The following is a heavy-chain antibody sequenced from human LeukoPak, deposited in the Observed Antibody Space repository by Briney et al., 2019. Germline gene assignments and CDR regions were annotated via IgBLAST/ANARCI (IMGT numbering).Heavy chain of an antibody. J-gene: IGHJ4*02. CDR3: GRDIAEMATIPFDY. V-gene: IGHV3-21*01. CDR1: GFTFSSYS. Sequence: GGSLRLSCAASGFTFSSYSMNWVRQAPGKGLEWVSSISSSSSYIYYADSVKGRFTISRDNAKNSLYLQMNSLRAEDTAVYYCGRDIAEMATIPFDYWGQGTLVTVSS. CDR2: ISSSSSYI. D-gene: IGHD5-24*01.